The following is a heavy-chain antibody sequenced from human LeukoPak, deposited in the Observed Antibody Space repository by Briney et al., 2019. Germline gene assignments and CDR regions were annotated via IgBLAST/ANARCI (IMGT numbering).Heavy chain of an antibody. V-gene: IGHV3-23*01. D-gene: IGHD6-6*01. J-gene: IGHJ5*02. CDR2: VSGSGGST. CDR3: AKVMAARPFDP. Sequence: GGSLRLSCAASGFTFSSFAMSWVRQAPGKGLEWVSVVSGSGGSTYYADSVKGRFTISRDNSKNTLSLQMNGLRAEDTAVYYCAKVMAARPFDPWGQGTLATVSS. CDR1: GFTFSSFA.